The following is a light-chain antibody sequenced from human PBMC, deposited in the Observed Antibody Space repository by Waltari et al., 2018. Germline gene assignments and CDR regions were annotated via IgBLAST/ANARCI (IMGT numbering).Light chain of an antibody. J-gene: IGLJ1*01. CDR2: DNF. CDR1: RSNIGAAYD. CDR3: QSYDSLSALYV. V-gene: IGLV1-40*01. Sequence: QSVLTQPPSVSGAPGQTVTISCIWSRSNIGAAYDVHWYQQLPGPAPKLLIFDNFVRPSGVPDRFSASKSGTSASLAISGLQAEDEADYYCQSYDSLSALYVFGTGTKVSVL.